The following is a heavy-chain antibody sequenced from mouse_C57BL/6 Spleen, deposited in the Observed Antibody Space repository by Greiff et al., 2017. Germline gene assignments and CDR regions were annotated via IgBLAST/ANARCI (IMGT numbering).Heavy chain of an antibody. J-gene: IGHJ4*01. CDR1: GYAFSSSW. V-gene: IGHV1-82*01. CDR3: ARGGYHAMDY. D-gene: IGHD1-1*02. CDR2: IYPGDGDT. Sequence: QVQLQQSGPELVKPGASVKISCKASGYAFSSSWMNWVKQRPGKGLEWIGRIYPGDGDTNYNGKFKGKATLTADKSSSTAYMQLSSLTSEDAAVYFCARGGYHAMDYWGQGTSVTVSS.